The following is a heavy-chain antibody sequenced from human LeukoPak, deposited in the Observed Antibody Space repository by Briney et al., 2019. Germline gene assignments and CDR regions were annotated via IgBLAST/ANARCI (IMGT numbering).Heavy chain of an antibody. J-gene: IGHJ4*02. CDR2: IKEDGGEI. CDR3: ARGGLYGIDY. Sequence: GGSLRLSCAASGFTFSNYWMSWVRQAPGKGLEWVATIKEDGGEIYYVDSVKGRFTISRDNAKNSLYLQMNSLRAEDTAVYYCARGGLYGIDYWSQGTLVTVSS. CDR1: GFTFSNYW. D-gene: IGHD3-10*01. V-gene: IGHV3-7*01.